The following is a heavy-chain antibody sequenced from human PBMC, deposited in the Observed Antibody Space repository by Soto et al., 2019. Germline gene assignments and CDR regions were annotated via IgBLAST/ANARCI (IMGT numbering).Heavy chain of an antibody. CDR2: MNPNSGNT. CDR1: GYTITSYD. CDR3: ARGLAVLDAFDI. V-gene: IGHV1-8*01. J-gene: IGHJ3*02. Sequence: ASVKVSCKASGYTITSYDINWVRQATGQGLEWMGWMNPNSGNTGYAQKFQGRVTMTRNTSISTAYMELSSLRSEDTAVYYCARGLAVLDAFDIWGQGTMVTVSS.